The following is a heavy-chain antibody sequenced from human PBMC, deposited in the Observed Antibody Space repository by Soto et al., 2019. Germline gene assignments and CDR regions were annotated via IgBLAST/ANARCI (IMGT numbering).Heavy chain of an antibody. CDR2: ISSSGSTI. V-gene: IGHV3-48*03. Sequence: GGSLRLSCAASGFTFSSYEMNWVRQAPGKGPEWVSYISSSGSTIYYADSVKGRFTISRDNAKNSLYLQMNSLRAEDTAVYYCARGAQTMVVTHWYFDLWGRGTLVTVSS. J-gene: IGHJ2*01. CDR1: GFTFSSYE. D-gene: IGHD2-21*02. CDR3: ARGAQTMVVTHWYFDL.